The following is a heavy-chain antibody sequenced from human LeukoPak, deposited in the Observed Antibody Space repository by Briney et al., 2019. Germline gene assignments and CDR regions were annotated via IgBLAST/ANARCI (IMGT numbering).Heavy chain of an antibody. V-gene: IGHV3-21*01. CDR3: AREGTTVGHDFDY. D-gene: IGHD4-11*01. Sequence: GGSLRLSCAASGFTFSSYSMNWVRQASGKGLEWVSSISTSSSYIYYADSLKGRFTVSRDNAKNSLYLQMDSLRAEDTAVYYCAREGTTVGHDFDYWGQGTLVTVSS. CDR2: ISTSSSYI. CDR1: GFTFSSYS. J-gene: IGHJ4*02.